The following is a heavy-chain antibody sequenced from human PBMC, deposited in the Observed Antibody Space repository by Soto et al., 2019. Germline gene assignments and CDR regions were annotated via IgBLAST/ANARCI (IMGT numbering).Heavy chain of an antibody. D-gene: IGHD3-10*01. J-gene: IGHJ4*02. V-gene: IGHV1-69*02. CDR1: GDTFNFYT. CDR3: ATSYGSRSQAFDY. CDR2: TNPILSMS. Sequence: QVHLVQSGAELKKPESSVRVSCKASGDTFNFYTINWVRQAPGLGLEWMGRTNPILSMSNSALKFQGRLSISADKSTSTAYMDLRSLRSDDTAVYYCATSYGSRSQAFDYWGQGALVTVSS.